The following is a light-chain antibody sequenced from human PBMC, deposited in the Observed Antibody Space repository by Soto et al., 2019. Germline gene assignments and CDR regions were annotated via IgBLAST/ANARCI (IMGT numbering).Light chain of an antibody. CDR3: HQYNNWPPWT. V-gene: IGKV3-15*01. CDR1: QSVSNN. J-gene: IGKJ1*01. CDR2: GAS. Sequence: EVVMTQSPATLSVSPGERATLSCRASQSVSNNLAWYQQKPGQAPRLLIYGASTRATGIPARFSGSGSGTEFTLTISSLQSEDFAVYYCHQYNNWPPWTFGHGTKVEIK.